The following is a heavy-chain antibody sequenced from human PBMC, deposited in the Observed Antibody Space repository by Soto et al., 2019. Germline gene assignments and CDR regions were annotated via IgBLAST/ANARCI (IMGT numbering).Heavy chain of an antibody. D-gene: IGHD1-1*01. Sequence: SETLSLTCTVSGSSISSYYWSWIRQPPGKGLEWIGYIYYSGSTNYNPSLKSRVTISVDTSKNQFSLKLSSVTAADTAVYYCARVATGTPWDYYYYYMDVWGKGTTVTVSS. J-gene: IGHJ6*03. CDR1: GSSISSYY. CDR3: ARVATGTPWDYYYYYMDV. V-gene: IGHV4-59*01. CDR2: IYYSGST.